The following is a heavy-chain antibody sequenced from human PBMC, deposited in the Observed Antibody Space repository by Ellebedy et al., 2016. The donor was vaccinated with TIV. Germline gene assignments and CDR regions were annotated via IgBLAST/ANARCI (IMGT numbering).Heavy chain of an antibody. J-gene: IGHJ6*02. CDR2: IKSNSGGT. CDR1: GYTFTGYY. D-gene: IGHD6-19*01. V-gene: IGHV1-2*02. CDR3: ARIAVARGGMDV. Sequence: ASVKVSCKASGYTFTGYYMHWVRQAPGQGLEWMGWIKSNSGGTNYAQKFQGRVTMTRDTSISTAYMDLSSLTSDDTAVYYCARIAVARGGMDVWGQGTTVTVSS.